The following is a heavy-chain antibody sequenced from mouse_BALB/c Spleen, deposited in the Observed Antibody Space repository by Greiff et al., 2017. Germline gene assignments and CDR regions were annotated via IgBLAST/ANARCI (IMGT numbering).Heavy chain of an antibody. CDR3: ARYSSTMIASDAMDY. J-gene: IGHJ4*01. D-gene: IGHD2-4*01. CDR2: IYPGNVNT. V-gene: IGHV1-55*01. CDR1: GYSFTSYW. Sequence: QVQLQQPGAELVRPGASVKLSCKASGYSFTSYWMNWVKQRPGQGLEWIGCIYPGNVNTKYNEKFKGKATLTADKSSSTAYMQLSSLTSEDSAVYYCARYSSTMIASDAMDYWGQGTSVTVSS.